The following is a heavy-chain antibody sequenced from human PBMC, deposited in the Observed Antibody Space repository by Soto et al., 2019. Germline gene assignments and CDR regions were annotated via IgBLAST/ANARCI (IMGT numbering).Heavy chain of an antibody. J-gene: IGHJ4*02. Sequence: SETLSLTCTVSGGSISSYYWSWIRQPPGKGLEWIGYIYYSGSTNYNPSLKSRVTISVDTSKNQFSLKLSSVTAADTAVYYCARAKAPLYSNNWDLDYWGQGTLVTVSS. D-gene: IGHD1-20*01. V-gene: IGHV4-59*08. CDR3: ARAKAPLYSNNWDLDY. CDR1: GGSISSYY. CDR2: IYYSGST.